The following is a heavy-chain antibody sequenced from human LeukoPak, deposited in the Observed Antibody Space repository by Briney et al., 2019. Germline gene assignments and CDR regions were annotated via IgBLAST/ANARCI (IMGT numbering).Heavy chain of an antibody. V-gene: IGHV4-34*01. Sequence: SETLSLTCAVYGGSFSGSYWIWIRQPPGKGLRWIGEIDHRGNTNYNPSLKSRVTISVDTSKNHFSLKLNSVTAADTAVYYCARGVRGVAPVRRFKPGNWLDPWGQGTLVTVSS. D-gene: IGHD3-10*01. CDR3: ARGVRGVAPVRRFKPGNWLDP. CDR1: GGSFSGSY. CDR2: IDHRGNT. J-gene: IGHJ5*02.